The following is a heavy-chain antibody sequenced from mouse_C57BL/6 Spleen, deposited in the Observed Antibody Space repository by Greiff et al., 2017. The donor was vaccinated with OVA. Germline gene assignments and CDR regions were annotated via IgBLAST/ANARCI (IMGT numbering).Heavy chain of an antibody. D-gene: IGHD2-3*01. CDR3: ARRAYDGSLMDY. J-gene: IGHJ4*01. CDR2: IDPSDSYT. CDR1: GYTFTSYW. Sequence: QVQLQQPGAELVKPGASVKLSCKASGYTFTSYWMQWVKQRPGQGLEWIGEIDPSDSYTNSNQKFKGKATLTVDTSSSTAYMQLSSLTSEDSAVYYCARRAYDGSLMDYWGQGTSVTVSS. V-gene: IGHV1-50*01.